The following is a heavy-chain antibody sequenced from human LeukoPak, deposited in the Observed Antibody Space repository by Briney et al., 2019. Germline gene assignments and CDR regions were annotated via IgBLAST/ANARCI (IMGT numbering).Heavy chain of an antibody. J-gene: IGHJ4*02. V-gene: IGHV3-33*01. CDR2: VWYDGGNK. Sequence: GGSLRLSCAASGFTFSNYGMHWVRQAPGKGLEWVAVVWYDGGNKYYADSVRGRFTISRDNSKNTLYLQMNSLRAEDTAVYYCARDLSGYCTNGVCSPENLGQGTLVTVSS. D-gene: IGHD2-8*01. CDR1: GFTFSNYG. CDR3: ARDLSGYCTNGVCSPEN.